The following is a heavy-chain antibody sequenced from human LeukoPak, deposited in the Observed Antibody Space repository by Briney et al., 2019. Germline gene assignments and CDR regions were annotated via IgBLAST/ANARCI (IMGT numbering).Heavy chain of an antibody. D-gene: IGHD3-9*01. J-gene: IGHJ4*02. Sequence: GGSLRLSCAASGFTFSSYGMHWVRQAPGKGLEWVAFIRYDGSNKYHADSVKGRFTISRDNSKNTLYLQMNSLRAEDTAVYYCAKEKAALRYFDWLSFFDYWGQGTLVTVSS. CDR2: IRYDGSNK. V-gene: IGHV3-30*02. CDR1: GFTFSSYG. CDR3: AKEKAALRYFDWLSFFDY.